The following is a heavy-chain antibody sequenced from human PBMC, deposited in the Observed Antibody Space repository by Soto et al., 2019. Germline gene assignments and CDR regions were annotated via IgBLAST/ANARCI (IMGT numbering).Heavy chain of an antibody. CDR1: GFTFSNYG. CDR3: ARDRWSGNYPPDY. V-gene: IGHV3-33*01. J-gene: IGHJ4*02. Sequence: GGSLRLSCAASGFTFSNYGMHWVRQAPGKGLEWVVGIWYDGSNKYYADSVKGRFTISRDDSKNTLYLQMSSLRAEDTAVYYCARDRWSGNYPPDYWGQGTLVTV. D-gene: IGHD3-3*01. CDR2: IWYDGSNK.